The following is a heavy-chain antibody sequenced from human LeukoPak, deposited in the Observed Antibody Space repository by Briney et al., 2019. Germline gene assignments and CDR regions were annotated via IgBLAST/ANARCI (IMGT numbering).Heavy chain of an antibody. J-gene: IGHJ4*02. D-gene: IGHD6-13*01. CDR2: MNPNSGNT. Sequence: ASVKVYCKASGYTFTSYDINWVRQATGQGLEWMGWMNPNSGNTGYAQKFQGRVTITRNTSISTAYMELSSLRSEDTAVYYCARVLARYSSSKYYFDYWGQGTLVTVSS. V-gene: IGHV1-8*03. CDR3: ARVLARYSSSKYYFDY. CDR1: GYTFTSYD.